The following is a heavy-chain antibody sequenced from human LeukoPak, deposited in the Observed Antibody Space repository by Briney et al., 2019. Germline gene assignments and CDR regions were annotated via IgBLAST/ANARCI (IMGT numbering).Heavy chain of an antibody. CDR1: GFTFSSYA. CDR2: ISGSGGST. D-gene: IGHD3-9*01. J-gene: IGHJ4*02. Sequence: GGSLRLSCAASGFTFSSYAMSWVRQAPGKGLEWVPAISGSGGSTYYADSVKGRFTLSRDNSKNTLYLQMNSLRAEDTAVYYCAKDANFDRFSYYFDYWGQGTLVTVSS. CDR3: AKDANFDRFSYYFDY. V-gene: IGHV3-23*01.